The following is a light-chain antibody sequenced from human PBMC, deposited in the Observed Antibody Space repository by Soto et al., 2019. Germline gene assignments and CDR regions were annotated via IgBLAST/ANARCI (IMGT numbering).Light chain of an antibody. CDR3: QQYTDWPWGT. CDR2: GAS. Sequence: EIVMTQSPATLSLSPGETATLSCRASQSVHSNLAWFQQHPGQAPRLLIYGASSRATGIPVRFSGSGSGTEFTLTISSLQPEDFEVYSCQQYTDWPWGTFGGGTKVDIK. V-gene: IGKV3-15*01. J-gene: IGKJ4*01. CDR1: QSVHSN.